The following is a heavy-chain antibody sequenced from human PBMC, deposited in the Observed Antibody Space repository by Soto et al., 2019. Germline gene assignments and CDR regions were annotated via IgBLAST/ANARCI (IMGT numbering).Heavy chain of an antibody. D-gene: IGHD3-3*01. V-gene: IGHV4-30-4*01. CDR3: ARFLVTDYYYYGMDV. CDR1: GGSISSGDYY. Sequence: SETLSLTCTVSGGSISSGDYYWSWIRQPPGKGLEWIGYIYYSGSTYYNPSLKSRVTISVDTSKNQFSLKLSSVTAADTAVYYCARFLVTDYYYYGMDVWGQGTTVTVSS. CDR2: IYYSGST. J-gene: IGHJ6*02.